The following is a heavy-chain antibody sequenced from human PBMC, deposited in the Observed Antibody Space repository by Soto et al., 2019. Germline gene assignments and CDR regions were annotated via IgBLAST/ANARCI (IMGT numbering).Heavy chain of an antibody. D-gene: IGHD6-6*01. J-gene: IGHJ1*01. Sequence: GASVKVSCKASGYTFTSYGISWVRQAPGQGLEWMGWISAYNGNTNYAQKLQGRVTMTTDTSTSTAYMELRSLRSDDTAVYYCARDMLEYSSSPGPNFQHWGQGTLVTVSS. CDR1: GYTFTSYG. CDR2: ISAYNGNT. V-gene: IGHV1-18*01. CDR3: ARDMLEYSSSPGPNFQH.